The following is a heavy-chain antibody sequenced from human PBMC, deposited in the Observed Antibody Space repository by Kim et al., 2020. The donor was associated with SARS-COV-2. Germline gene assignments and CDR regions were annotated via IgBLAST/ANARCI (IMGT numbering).Heavy chain of an antibody. D-gene: IGHD2-8*01. J-gene: IGHJ6*02. V-gene: IGHV3-9*01. Sequence: GYADSVKGRFITSRDKAKNSLYLQMNSLRPEDTGLYYCTRDVFADGADGWGQGTAVIVSS. CDR3: TRDVFADGADG.